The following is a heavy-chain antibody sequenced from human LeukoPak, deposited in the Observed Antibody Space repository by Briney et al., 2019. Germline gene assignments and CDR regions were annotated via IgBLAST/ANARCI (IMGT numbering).Heavy chain of an antibody. CDR2: IRYDGSNK. J-gene: IGHJ4*02. CDR1: GFTFSSYG. D-gene: IGHD3-10*01. Sequence: GGSLRLSCAASGFTFSSYGMHWVRQAPGKGLEWVAFIRYDGSNKYYADSVKGRFTISRDNSKNTLYLQMNSLRAEDTALYFCARVLISSGSYDYWGQGTLVTVSS. CDR3: ARVLISSGSYDY. V-gene: IGHV3-30*02.